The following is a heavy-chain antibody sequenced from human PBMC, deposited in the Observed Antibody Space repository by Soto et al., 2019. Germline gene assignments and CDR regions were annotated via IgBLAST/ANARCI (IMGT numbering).Heavy chain of an antibody. CDR3: ARGLNGSGYRVVITYYFDY. V-gene: IGHV4-34*01. J-gene: IGHJ4*02. CDR1: GGSFSGYY. Sequence: SETLSLTCAVYGGSFSGYYWSWIRQPPGKGLEWIGEINHSGSTNYNPSLKSRVTISVDTSKNQFSLKLSSVTAADTAVYYCARGLNGSGYRVVITYYFDYWGQGTLVTVSS. D-gene: IGHD3-22*01. CDR2: INHSGST.